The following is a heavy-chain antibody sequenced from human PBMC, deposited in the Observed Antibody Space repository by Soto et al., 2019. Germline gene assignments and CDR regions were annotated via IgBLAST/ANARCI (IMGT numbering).Heavy chain of an antibody. Sequence: PGGSLRLSCAASGFTFSSYAMHWVRQAPGKGLEWVSYISSSSSTIYYATSMKGRFTISRDDSKNTLYLQINNLKTEDTGVYYCTTPDLVASGDTWGQGTMVTVSS. CDR1: GFTFSSYA. V-gene: IGHV3-48*01. J-gene: IGHJ3*02. D-gene: IGHD2-8*02. CDR3: TTPDLVASGDT. CDR2: ISSSSSTI.